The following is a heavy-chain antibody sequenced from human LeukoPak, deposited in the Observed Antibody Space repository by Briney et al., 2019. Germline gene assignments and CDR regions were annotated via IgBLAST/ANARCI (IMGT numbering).Heavy chain of an antibody. V-gene: IGHV4-61*01. Sequence: SETLSLTCTVSVGSVSSGSDYWSWIRQPPGRELEWIGYIYYSGSTNYNPSLKSRVTISVDTSKNQFSLKLSSLTAADTAVYYCSRLQFDWLSPGAFDIWGQGTMVTVSS. D-gene: IGHD3-9*01. CDR1: VGSVSSGSDY. J-gene: IGHJ3*02. CDR2: IYYSGST. CDR3: SRLQFDWLSPGAFDI.